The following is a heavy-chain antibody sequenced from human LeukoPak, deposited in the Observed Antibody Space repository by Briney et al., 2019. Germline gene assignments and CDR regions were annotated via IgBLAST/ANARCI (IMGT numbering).Heavy chain of an antibody. CDR3: ARDDGMDSSSWYGWFDP. D-gene: IGHD6-13*01. V-gene: IGHV4-59*01. CDR2: IYYSGST. Sequence: PSETLSLTCTVSGGSISSYYWSWIRQPPGKGLEWIGYIYYSGSTNYNPSLKSRVTISVDTSKNQFSLKLRSVPAADTAVYYCARDDGMDSSSWYGWFDPWGQGTLVTVSS. J-gene: IGHJ5*02. CDR1: GGSISSYY.